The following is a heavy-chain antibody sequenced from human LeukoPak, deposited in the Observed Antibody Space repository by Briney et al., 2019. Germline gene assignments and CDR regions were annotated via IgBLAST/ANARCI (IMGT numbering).Heavy chain of an antibody. CDR2: ISGSGGST. Sequence: GGSLRPSCAASGFTFSSYAMSWVRQAPGKGLEWVSAISGSGGSTYYADSVKGRFTISRDNSKNTLYLQMNSLRAEDTAVYYCAKDPPDSGYDLQNPTVSGQGTDYWGQGTLVTVSS. CDR3: AKDPPDSGYDLQNPTVSGQGTDY. D-gene: IGHD5-12*01. V-gene: IGHV3-23*01. CDR1: GFTFSSYA. J-gene: IGHJ4*02.